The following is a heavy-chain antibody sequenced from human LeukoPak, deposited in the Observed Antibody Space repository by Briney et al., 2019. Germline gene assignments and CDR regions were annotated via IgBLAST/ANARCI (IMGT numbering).Heavy chain of an antibody. J-gene: IGHJ3*02. Sequence: ASVKVSCKASGYTFASYGIRWVRQAPGQGLEWMGWISGFNGNTNHAQNLQDRVTMTTDTSTSTAYMELRSLRSDDTAVHFCARVPNQYCTSRCYYTAFDIWGQGTMVTVSS. CDR2: ISGFNGNT. D-gene: IGHD2/OR15-2a*01. CDR3: ARVPNQYCTSRCYYTAFDI. V-gene: IGHV1-18*01. CDR1: GYTFASYG.